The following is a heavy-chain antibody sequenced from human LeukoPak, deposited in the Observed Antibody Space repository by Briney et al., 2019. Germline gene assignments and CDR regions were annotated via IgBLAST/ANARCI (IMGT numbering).Heavy chain of an antibody. D-gene: IGHD3-22*01. CDR2: INYGGST. Sequence: SETLSLTCTVSGGSISSSGYYWGWIRQPPGKGLEWIGSINYGGSTYYNPSLKSRVIISVDTSKNQFSLKLSSVTAADTAVYFCASPRGDDSGGYYTWYFHHWGQGILVTVSS. CDR1: GGSISSSGYY. V-gene: IGHV4-39*01. CDR3: ASPRGDDSGGYYTWYFHH. J-gene: IGHJ1*01.